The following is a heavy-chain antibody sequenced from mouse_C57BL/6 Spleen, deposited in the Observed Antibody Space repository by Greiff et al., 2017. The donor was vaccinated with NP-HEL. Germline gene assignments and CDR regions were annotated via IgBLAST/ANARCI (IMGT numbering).Heavy chain of an antibody. J-gene: IGHJ2*01. V-gene: IGHV5-16*01. D-gene: IGHD4-1*02. Sequence: EVKLVESEGGLVQPGSSMKLSCTASGFTFSDYYMAWVRQVPEKGLEWVANINYDGSSTYYLDSLKSRFIISRDNAKNILYLQMSSLKSEDTATYYCAREANWSFDYWGQGTTLTVSS. CDR3: AREANWSFDY. CDR1: GFTFSDYY. CDR2: INYDGSST.